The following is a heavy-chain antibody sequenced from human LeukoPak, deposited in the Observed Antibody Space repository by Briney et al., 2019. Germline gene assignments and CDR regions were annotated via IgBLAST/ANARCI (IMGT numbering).Heavy chain of an antibody. D-gene: IGHD3-10*01. V-gene: IGHV3-74*01. CDR2: INSDGSST. J-gene: IGHJ6*03. Sequence: PGGSLRLSCAASGFTFSSYWMHWVRQAPGKGLVWVSRINSDGSSTSYADSVKGRFTTSRDNAKNTLYLQMNSLRAEDTAVYYCARTITMVRGVIDYYYYMDVWGKGTTVTISS. CDR3: ARTITMVRGVIDYYYYMDV. CDR1: GFTFSSYW.